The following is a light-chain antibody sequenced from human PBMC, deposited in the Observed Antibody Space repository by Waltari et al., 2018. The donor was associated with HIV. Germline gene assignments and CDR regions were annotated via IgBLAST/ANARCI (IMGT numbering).Light chain of an antibody. J-gene: IGKJ1*01. Sequence: EVVLTQSPGTLSLSPGERVTLSCRASESVSNRLAWYQQKPGQAPRLLIFDVSSRATGIPDRFSGSGSGADFTLTISRLEPEDVAVYYCQQYGSSPPQTFGQGTKVEVK. V-gene: IGKV3-20*01. CDR2: DVS. CDR1: ESVSNR. CDR3: QQYGSSPPQT.